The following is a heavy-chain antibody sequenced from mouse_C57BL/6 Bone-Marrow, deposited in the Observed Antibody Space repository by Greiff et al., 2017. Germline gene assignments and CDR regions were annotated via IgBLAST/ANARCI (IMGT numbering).Heavy chain of an antibody. V-gene: IGHV1-50*01. CDR1: GYTFTSYW. D-gene: IGHD2-3*01. J-gene: IGHJ3*01. Sequence: VQLQQPGAELVKPGASVKLSCKASGYTFTSYWMQWVKQRPGQGLEWIGEIDPSDSYTNYNQKFKGKATLTVDTSSSTAYMQLSSLTSEDSAVYYCASYDGDAVAYWGQGTLVTVSA. CDR2: IDPSDSYT. CDR3: ASYDGDAVAY.